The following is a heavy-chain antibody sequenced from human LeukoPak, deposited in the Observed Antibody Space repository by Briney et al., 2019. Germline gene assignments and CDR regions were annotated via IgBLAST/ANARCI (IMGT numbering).Heavy chain of an antibody. Sequence: SETLSLTCTVSGGSISSSSYYWGWIRQPPGKGLEWIGSIYYSGSTYYNPSLKSRTTISVDTSKNQFSLKLSSVTAADTAAYYCARLHGDYVCPYFDYWGQGTLVTVSS. D-gene: IGHD4-17*01. CDR3: ARLHGDYVCPYFDY. V-gene: IGHV4-39*01. J-gene: IGHJ4*02. CDR1: GGSISSSSYY. CDR2: IYYSGST.